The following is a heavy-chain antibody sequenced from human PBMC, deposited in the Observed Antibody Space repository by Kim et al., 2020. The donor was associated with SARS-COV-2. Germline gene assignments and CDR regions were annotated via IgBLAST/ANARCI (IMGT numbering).Heavy chain of an antibody. CDR2: ISSDGSST. J-gene: IGHJ4*02. V-gene: IGHV3-74*01. CDR3: AIVTTVTLFDC. D-gene: IGHD4-17*01. CDR1: GFTFSNYW. Sequence: GGSLRLSCEASGFTFSNYWMHWVRQAPGKGLVWVSRISSDGSSTNYADSVKGRFTISRDNAKNTLYLQMNSLRAEDTAVYYCAIVTTVTLFDCWGQGTLVTVSS.